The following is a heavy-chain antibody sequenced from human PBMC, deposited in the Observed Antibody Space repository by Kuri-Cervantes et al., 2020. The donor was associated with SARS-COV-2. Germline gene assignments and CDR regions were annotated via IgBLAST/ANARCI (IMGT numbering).Heavy chain of an antibody. J-gene: IGHJ4*02. CDR3: ARDLSIDY. D-gene: IGHD3-9*01. Sequence: GGSLRLSCRASGFSFSDYAIHWVRRAPGKGLEWLAVISFDGSQKYFEESVKGRFSTSRDNSKNTLYLQMNSLRAEDTAVYYCARDLSIDYWGQGTLVTVSS. CDR1: GFSFSDYA. V-gene: IGHV3-30*03. CDR2: ISFDGSQK.